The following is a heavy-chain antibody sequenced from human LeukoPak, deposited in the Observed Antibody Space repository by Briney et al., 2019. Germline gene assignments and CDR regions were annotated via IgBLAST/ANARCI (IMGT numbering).Heavy chain of an antibody. CDR1: GFTFSGYP. CDR3: AKARGEQNGGSNY. V-gene: IGHV3-30-3*02. Sequence: GGSLRLSCAASGFTFSGYPIHWVRQAPGKGLEWVAVISYDGSNKYYADSVKGRFTISRDNSKNTLYLQMNSLRAEDTAVYYCAKARGEQNGGSNYWGQGTQVIVSS. D-gene: IGHD2-15*01. J-gene: IGHJ4*02. CDR2: ISYDGSNK.